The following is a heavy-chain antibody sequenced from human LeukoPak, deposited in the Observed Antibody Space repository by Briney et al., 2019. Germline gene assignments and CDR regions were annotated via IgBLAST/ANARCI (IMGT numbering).Heavy chain of an antibody. CDR3: AKAVEMATYYFDY. CDR2: ISGSGGTT. CDR1: GFTFSSYA. D-gene: IGHD5-12*01. V-gene: IGHV3-23*01. J-gene: IGHJ4*02. Sequence: PGGSLRLSCAASGFTFSSYAMSWVRQAPGKGLEWVAIISGSGGTTHYADSVKGRFTISRDNSKNTLYLQMNSLRAEDTAVYYCAKAVEMATYYFDYWGQGTLVTVSS.